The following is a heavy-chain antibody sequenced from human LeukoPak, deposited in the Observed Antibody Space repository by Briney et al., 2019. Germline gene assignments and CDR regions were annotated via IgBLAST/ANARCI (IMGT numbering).Heavy chain of an antibody. Sequence: GASVKVSCKASGGTFSSYAISWVRQAPGQGLEWMGGIIPIFGTANYAQKFQGRVTITADKSTSTAYMELSSLRSEDTAVYYCARDRWVDTAMLDYYYYMDVWGKGTTVTVSS. CDR2: IIPIFGTA. CDR3: ARDRWVDTAMLDYYYYMDV. D-gene: IGHD5-18*01. V-gene: IGHV1-69*06. J-gene: IGHJ6*03. CDR1: GGTFSSYA.